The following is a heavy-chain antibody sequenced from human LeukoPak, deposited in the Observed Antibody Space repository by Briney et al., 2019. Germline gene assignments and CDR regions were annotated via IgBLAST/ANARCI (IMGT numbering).Heavy chain of an antibody. D-gene: IGHD6-19*01. V-gene: IGHV3-7*03. CDR2: IKQDGSEK. CDR3: ARVQYSSGWYVYYGMDV. CDR1: GFTFSSYW. Sequence: GGSLRLSCAASGFTFSSYWMSWVRQAPGKGLEWVANIKQDGSEKYYVDSVKGRFTISRDNAKNSLYLQMNSLRAEDTAVYYCARVQYSSGWYVYYGMDVWRQGTTVTVSS. J-gene: IGHJ6*02.